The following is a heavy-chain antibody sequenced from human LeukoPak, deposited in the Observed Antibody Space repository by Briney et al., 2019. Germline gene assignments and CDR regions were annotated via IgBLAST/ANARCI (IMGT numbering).Heavy chain of an antibody. J-gene: IGHJ4*02. CDR2: INPNSGGT. CDR3: ARDSTPYYDFWSGYYGNFDY. CDR1: GYTFTGYY. D-gene: IGHD3-3*01. Sequence: ASVKVSCKASGYTFTGYYMHWVRQAPRQGLEWMGRINPNSGGTNYAQKFQGRVTMTRDTSISTAYMELSRLRSDDTAVYYRARDSTPYYDFWSGYYGNFDYWGQGTLVTVSS. V-gene: IGHV1-2*06.